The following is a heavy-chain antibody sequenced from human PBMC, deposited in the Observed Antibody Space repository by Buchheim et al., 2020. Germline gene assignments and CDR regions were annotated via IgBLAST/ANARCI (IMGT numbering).Heavy chain of an antibody. CDR3: AKTGGSGWFLDH. D-gene: IGHD6-19*01. V-gene: IGHV3-23*01. Sequence: EVQLSESGGGLVQPGGSLRLSCAASGFTFSDYGMPWVRQAPGKGLEWVSVISGSADHTFYVDSVQGRFTISRDNSKNMLYLDMNDLRAEDTAVYFCAKTGGSGWFLDHWGQGT. J-gene: IGHJ4*02. CDR2: ISGSADHT. CDR1: GFTFSDYG.